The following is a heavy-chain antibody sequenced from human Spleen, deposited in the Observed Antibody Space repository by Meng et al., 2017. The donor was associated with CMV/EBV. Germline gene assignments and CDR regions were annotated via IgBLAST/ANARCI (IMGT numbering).Heavy chain of an antibody. CDR3: ARDHTSYDSWSGYVFDI. J-gene: IGHJ3*02. V-gene: IGHV1-2*02. CDR1: YTFTGYD. CDR2: INPNSGAT. D-gene: IGHD3-3*01. Sequence: YTFTGYDVHWVRQAPGQGLEWMGWINPNSGATHYAQKFQARVTMTRDTSISTAYIELSRLRSDDTAVYYCARDHTSYDSWSGYVFDIWGQGTMVTVSS.